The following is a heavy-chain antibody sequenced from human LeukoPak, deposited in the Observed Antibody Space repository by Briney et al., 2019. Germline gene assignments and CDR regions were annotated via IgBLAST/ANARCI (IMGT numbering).Heavy chain of an antibody. D-gene: IGHD3-22*01. V-gene: IGHV1-18*01. Sequence: ASVKVSCKASGYTFTSYGISWVRQGPGQGLEWMGWISAYNGNTNYAQKLQGRVTMTTDTSTSTAYMELRSLRSDDTAVYYCARSYYDSSGYYKDYWGQGTLVTVSS. CDR3: ARSYYDSSGYYKDY. J-gene: IGHJ4*02. CDR1: GYTFTSYG. CDR2: ISAYNGNT.